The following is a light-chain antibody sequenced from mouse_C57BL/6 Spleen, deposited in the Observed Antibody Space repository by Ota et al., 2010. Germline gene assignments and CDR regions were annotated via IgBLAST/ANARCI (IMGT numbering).Light chain of an antibody. J-gene: IGKJ2*01. V-gene: IGKV6-23*01. Sequence: DIVMTQSHKFMSTSVGDRVSITCKASQDVGTAIVWYQQKPGQSPKLXFYWASTRHTGVPDRFTGSGSGTDFTLTISNVQSEDLADYFCQQYSNYPFTFGGGQAGNKT. CDR2: WAS. CDR3: QQYSNYPFT. CDR1: QDVGTA.